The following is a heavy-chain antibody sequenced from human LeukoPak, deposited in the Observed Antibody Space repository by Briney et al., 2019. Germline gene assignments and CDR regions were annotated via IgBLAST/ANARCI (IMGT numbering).Heavy chain of an antibody. CDR2: IKEDGSEK. D-gene: IGHD6-13*01. Sequence: GGSLRLSCAASGFTFSNYWMSWVRQAPGKGLEWVANIKEDGSEKYYVDSGKGRFTISRDNARNSLYLQMNSLRAEDTAVYYCASGRQLGYWGQGTLVTVSS. CDR1: GFTFSNYW. V-gene: IGHV3-7*01. CDR3: ASGRQLGY. J-gene: IGHJ4*02.